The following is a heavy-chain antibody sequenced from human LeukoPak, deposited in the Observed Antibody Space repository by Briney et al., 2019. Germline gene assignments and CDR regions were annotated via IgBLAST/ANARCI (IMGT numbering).Heavy chain of an antibody. D-gene: IGHD3-22*01. CDR2: ISSSGSNI. CDR3: ARAPSEIGGYYPEYFRH. Sequence: PGGSLRLSCAASGFTFSDYYMSWIRQAPGKGLEWISYISSSGSNIYYADSVKGRFTISRDNAKNTLSLQMNSLRAEDTGVYYCARAPSEIGGYYPEYFRHWGQGTLVTVSS. J-gene: IGHJ1*01. V-gene: IGHV3-11*04. CDR1: GFTFSDYY.